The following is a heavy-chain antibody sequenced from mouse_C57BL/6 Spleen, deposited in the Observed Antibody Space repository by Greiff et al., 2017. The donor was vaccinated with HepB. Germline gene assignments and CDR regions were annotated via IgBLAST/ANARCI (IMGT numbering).Heavy chain of an antibody. V-gene: IGHV6-6*01. Sequence: EVKLEESGGGLVQPGGSMKLSCAASGFTFSDAWMDWVRQSPEKGLEWVAEIRNKANNHATYYAESVKGRFTISRDDSKSSVYLQMNSLRAEDTGIYYCTRQALGYGSNSYWGQGTLVTVSA. CDR1: GFTFSDAW. CDR2: IRNKANNHAT. J-gene: IGHJ3*01. CDR3: TRQALGYGSNSY. D-gene: IGHD1-1*01.